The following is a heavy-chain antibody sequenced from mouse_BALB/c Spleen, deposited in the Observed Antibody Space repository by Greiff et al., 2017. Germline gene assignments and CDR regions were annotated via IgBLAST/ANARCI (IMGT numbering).Heavy chain of an antibody. CDR1: GFSLTSYG. Sequence: VQGVESGPGLVAPSQSLSITCTVSGFSLTSYGVHWVRQPPGKGLEWLGVIWAGGSTNYNSALMSRLSISKDNSKSQVFLKMNSLQANDTAIYYCLYGSRANWYFDVWGAGTTVTVSS. V-gene: IGHV2-9*02. CDR3: LYGSRANWYFDV. D-gene: IGHD1-1*01. J-gene: IGHJ1*01. CDR2: IWAGGST.